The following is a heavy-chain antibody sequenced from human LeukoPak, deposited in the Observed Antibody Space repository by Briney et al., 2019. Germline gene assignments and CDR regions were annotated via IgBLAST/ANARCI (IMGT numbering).Heavy chain of an antibody. CDR3: ASPPPYDTSAYPLFQH. J-gene: IGHJ1*01. CDR2: ISSSSSYI. CDR1: GFTFSSYS. Sequence: GGSLRLSCAASGFTFSSYSMNWVRQAPGKGLEWVSSISSSSSYIYYADSVKGRFTISRDNAKNSLYLQMNSLRAEDTAVYYCASPPPYDTSAYPLFQHWGQGTLVTVSS. V-gene: IGHV3-21*04. D-gene: IGHD3-22*01.